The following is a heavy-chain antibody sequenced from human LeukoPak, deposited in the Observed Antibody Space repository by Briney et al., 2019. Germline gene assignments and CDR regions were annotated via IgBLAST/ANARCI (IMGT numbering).Heavy chain of an antibody. CDR1: GFTFSSYA. J-gene: IGHJ3*02. V-gene: IGHV3-23*01. CDR3: AKPRSVAGAHDAFDI. CDR2: ISGSGGST. Sequence: PGGSLRLSCAASGFTFSSYAMSWVRQAPGKGLEWVSAISGSGGSTYYADSVKGRFTISRDSSKNTLYLQMNSLRAEDTAVYYCAKPRSVAGAHDAFDIWGQGTMVTVSS. D-gene: IGHD6-19*01.